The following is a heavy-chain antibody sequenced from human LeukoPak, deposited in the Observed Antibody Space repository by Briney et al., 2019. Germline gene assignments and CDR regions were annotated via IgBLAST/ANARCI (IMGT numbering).Heavy chain of an antibody. D-gene: IGHD5-24*01. CDR2: IYSGGNT. CDR1: GFTFSTFA. Sequence: GGSLRLSCAASGFTFSTFAMIWVRQPPGKGLESVSVIYSGGNTYYADSVKGRFTISRDNSKNTLYLQMNTLRAEDTAVYYCARAGGYKLDYWGQGTLVTVSS. V-gene: IGHV3-53*01. J-gene: IGHJ4*02. CDR3: ARAGGYKLDY.